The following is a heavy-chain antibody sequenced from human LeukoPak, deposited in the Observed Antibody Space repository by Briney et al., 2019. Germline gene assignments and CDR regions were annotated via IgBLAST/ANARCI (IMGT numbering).Heavy chain of an antibody. D-gene: IGHD6-25*01. J-gene: IGHJ6*03. Sequence: PGGSLRLSCAASGLTFSSYWMHWVRQAPGKGLVWVSRINSDGSSTSYADSVKGRFTISRDSAKNTLYLQMNSLRAEDTAVYYCSGYPYYYYMDVWGKGTTVTVSS. CDR1: GLTFSSYW. CDR2: INSDGSST. CDR3: SGYPYYYYMDV. V-gene: IGHV3-74*01.